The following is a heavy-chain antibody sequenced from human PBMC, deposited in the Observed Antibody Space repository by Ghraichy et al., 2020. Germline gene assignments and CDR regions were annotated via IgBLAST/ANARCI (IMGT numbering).Heavy chain of an antibody. CDR1: GFTFSSYA. J-gene: IGHJ4*02. Sequence: GGSLRLSCAASGFTFSSYAMHWVRQAPGKGLEWVAVISYDGSNKYYADSVKGRFTISRDNSKNTLYLQMNSLRAEDTAVYYCASRSSYDYGDYSHLDYWGQGTLVTVSS. V-gene: IGHV3-30*04. CDR2: ISYDGSNK. D-gene: IGHD4-17*01. CDR3: ASRSSYDYGDYSHLDY.